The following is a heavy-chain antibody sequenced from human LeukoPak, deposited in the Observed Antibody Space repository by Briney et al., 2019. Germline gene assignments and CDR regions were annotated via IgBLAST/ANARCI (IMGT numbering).Heavy chain of an antibody. V-gene: IGHV1-2*02. D-gene: IGHD2-2*01. CDR3: ARDYCSSTSCLFDY. J-gene: IGHJ4*02. Sequence: ASVKVSCKASGYTFTGYAMHWVRQAPGQRLEWMGWINPNSGDTNYAQKFQGRVTMTRDTSTSTAYMELSRLRSDDTAVYYCARDYCSSTSCLFDYWGQGTLVTVSS. CDR1: GYTFTGYA. CDR2: INPNSGDT.